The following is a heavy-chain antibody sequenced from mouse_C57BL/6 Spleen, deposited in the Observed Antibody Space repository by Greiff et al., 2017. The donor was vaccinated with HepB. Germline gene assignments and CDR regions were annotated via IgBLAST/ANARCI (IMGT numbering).Heavy chain of an antibody. D-gene: IGHD1-1*01. CDR2: IWSGGST. CDR3: ARRRDYGSSYGYAMDY. Sequence: QVQLKESGPGLVQPSQSLSITCTVSGFSLTSYGVHWVRQSPGKGLEWLGVIWSGGSTDYNAAFISRLSISKDNSKSQVFFKMNSLQADDTAIYYCARRRDYGSSYGYAMDYWGQGTSVTVSS. CDR1: GFSLTSYG. V-gene: IGHV2-2*01. J-gene: IGHJ4*01.